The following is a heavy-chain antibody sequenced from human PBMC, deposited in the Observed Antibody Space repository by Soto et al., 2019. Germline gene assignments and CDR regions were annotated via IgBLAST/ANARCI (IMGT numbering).Heavy chain of an antibody. V-gene: IGHV4-34*01. CDR2: INHSGST. CDR3: ARADSSSLDYFDY. CDR1: GGSFSGYY. D-gene: IGHD6-6*01. Sequence: ASETLSLTCAVYGGSFSGYYWSWIRQPPGKGLEWIGEINHSGSTNYNPSLKSRVTISVDTSKNQLSLKLSSVTAADTAVYYCARADSSSLDYFDYWGQGTLVTVSS. J-gene: IGHJ4*02.